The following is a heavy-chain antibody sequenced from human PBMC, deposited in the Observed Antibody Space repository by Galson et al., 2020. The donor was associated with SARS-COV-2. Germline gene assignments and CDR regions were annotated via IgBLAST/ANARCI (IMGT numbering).Heavy chain of an antibody. CDR3: ARDYDYVWGGYRYTFDY. D-gene: IGHD3-16*02. Sequence: NSGGSLRLSCAASGFTFSSYSMNWVRQAPGKGLEWVSSISSSSSYIYYADSVKGRFTVSRDNAKNSLYLQMNSLRSEDTAVYYCARDYDYVWGGYRYTFDYWGQGTLVTVSS. J-gene: IGHJ4*02. CDR2: ISSSSSYI. V-gene: IGHV3-21*01. CDR1: GFTFSSYS.